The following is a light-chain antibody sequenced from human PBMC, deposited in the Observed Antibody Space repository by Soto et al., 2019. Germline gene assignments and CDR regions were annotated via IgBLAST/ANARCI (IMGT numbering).Light chain of an antibody. J-gene: IGKJ4*01. CDR2: GVS. Sequence: EIVMTQSPATLSVSPGEGATLSCRARQSVRSDLAGYQHKPGLAPRLLIYGVSTRATGIPVRFSGSGSGTEFTLSIRGLQSEDSAIYYCQQYNNLPLTFGGGTKVEIK. CDR3: QQYNNLPLT. V-gene: IGKV3-15*01. CDR1: QSVRSD.